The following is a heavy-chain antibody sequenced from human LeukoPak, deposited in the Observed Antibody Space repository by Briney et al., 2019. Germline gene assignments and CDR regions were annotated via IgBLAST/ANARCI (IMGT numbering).Heavy chain of an antibody. CDR2: IRYDGSNK. Sequence: GGSLRLSCAASGFTFSSYGMHWVRQAPGKGLEWVAFIRYDGSNKYYADSVKGRFTISRDDSKNTLYLQMNSLRAEDTAVYYCARDPRYCSSTSCSSTHYDYWGQGTLVTVSS. J-gene: IGHJ4*02. D-gene: IGHD2-2*01. CDR3: ARDPRYCSSTSCSSTHYDY. V-gene: IGHV3-30*02. CDR1: GFTFSSYG.